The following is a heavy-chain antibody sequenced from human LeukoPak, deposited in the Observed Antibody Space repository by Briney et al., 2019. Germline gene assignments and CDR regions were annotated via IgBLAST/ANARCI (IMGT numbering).Heavy chain of an antibody. D-gene: IGHD5-18*01. J-gene: IGHJ4*02. CDR3: ARSNEYSSYFDY. Sequence: PGGSLRLSCAASGFTVSSNYMSWVRQAPGKGLKWVSVIYSGGSTYYADSVKGRFTISRDNSKNTLYLQMNSLRAEDTAVYYCARSNEYSSYFDYWGQGTLVTVSS. CDR1: GFTVSSNY. V-gene: IGHV3-66*01. CDR2: IYSGGST.